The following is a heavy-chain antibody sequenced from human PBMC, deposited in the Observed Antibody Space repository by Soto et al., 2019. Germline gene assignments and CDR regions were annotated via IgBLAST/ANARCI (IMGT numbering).Heavy chain of an antibody. Sequence: ASVKVSCKASGYTFTGYYMHWVRQAPGQGLEWMGWINPNSGGTNYAQKFQGRVTMTRDTSTSTAYMELSRLRSDDTAVYYCARDNDSSGYYYGNFRYYYYYGMDVWGQGTTVTVS. V-gene: IGHV1-2*02. J-gene: IGHJ6*02. CDR3: ARDNDSSGYYYGNFRYYYYYGMDV. CDR2: INPNSGGT. D-gene: IGHD3-22*01. CDR1: GYTFTGYY.